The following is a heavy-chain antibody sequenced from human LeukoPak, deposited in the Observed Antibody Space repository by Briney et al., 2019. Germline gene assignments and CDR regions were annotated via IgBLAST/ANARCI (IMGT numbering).Heavy chain of an antibody. Sequence: SGGSLRLSCAASGFTFSSYWMSWVRQAPGKGLEWVANIKQDGSEKYYVDSVKGRFTISRDNAKNSLYLQMNSLRAEGTAVYYCARDGRVVPAAPGDYWGQGTLVTVSS. CDR3: ARDGRVVPAAPGDY. J-gene: IGHJ4*02. CDR1: GFTFSSYW. V-gene: IGHV3-7*03. D-gene: IGHD2-2*01. CDR2: IKQDGSEK.